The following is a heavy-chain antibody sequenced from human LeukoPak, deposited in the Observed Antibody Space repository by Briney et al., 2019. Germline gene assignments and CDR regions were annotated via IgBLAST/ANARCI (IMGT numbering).Heavy chain of an antibody. CDR3: AKDTKRGGNSHYYYYGMDV. CDR1: GFTFSSYG. D-gene: IGHD4-23*01. Sequence: GGSLRLSCAASGFTFSSYGMHWVRQAPGKGLEWVAVISYDGSNKYYADSVEGRFTISRDNSKNTLYLQMNSLRAEDTAVYYCAKDTKRGGNSHYYYYGMDVWGQGTTVTVSS. CDR2: ISYDGSNK. V-gene: IGHV3-30*18. J-gene: IGHJ6*02.